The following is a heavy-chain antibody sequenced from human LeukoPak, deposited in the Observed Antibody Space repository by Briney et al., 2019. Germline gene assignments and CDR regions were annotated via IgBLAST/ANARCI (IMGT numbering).Heavy chain of an antibody. CDR1: GFIFSSYL. CDR2: ISSSTSYI. D-gene: IGHD6-13*01. J-gene: IGHJ4*02. CDR3: VRGGYSSTWYWGDIFDY. V-gene: IGHV3-21*01. Sequence: GGSLRLSCAASGFIFSSYLMNWVRQAPGKGLEWVSSISSSTSYIYYADSVKGRFTISRDNAKNSLYLQMNSLRAEDTAVYYCVRGGYSSTWYWGDIFDYWGQGSLVTVSS.